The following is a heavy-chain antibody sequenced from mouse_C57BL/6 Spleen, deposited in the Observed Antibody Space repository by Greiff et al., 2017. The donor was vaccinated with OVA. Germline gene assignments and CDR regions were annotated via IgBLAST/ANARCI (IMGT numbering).Heavy chain of an antibody. V-gene: IGHV1-64*01. D-gene: IGHD2-4*01. J-gene: IGHJ3*01. CDR3: AYYDYDGFAY. Sequence: VQLQQSGAELVKPGASVKLSCKASGYTFTSYWMHWVKQRPGQGLEWIGMIHPNSGSTNSNEKFKSKATLTVDKSSSTAYMQLSSLTSEDSAVYYCAYYDYDGFAYWGQGTLVTVSA. CDR1: GYTFTSYW. CDR2: IHPNSGST.